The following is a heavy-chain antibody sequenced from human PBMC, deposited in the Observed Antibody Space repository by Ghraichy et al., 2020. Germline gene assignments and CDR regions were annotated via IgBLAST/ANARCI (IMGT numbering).Heavy chain of an antibody. D-gene: IGHD1-26*01. V-gene: IGHV3-23*01. Sequence: GGSLRLSCAASGFIFSTYAMSWVRQGPGKGLEWVSAINNAGGVTHYADSVKGRFTISRDNSKNTLYLQMNSLRAEDTVVYYCAKKVGGNYPFDYWGRGTLVTVSS. CDR2: INNAGGVT. J-gene: IGHJ4*02. CDR1: GFIFSTYA. CDR3: AKKVGGNYPFDY.